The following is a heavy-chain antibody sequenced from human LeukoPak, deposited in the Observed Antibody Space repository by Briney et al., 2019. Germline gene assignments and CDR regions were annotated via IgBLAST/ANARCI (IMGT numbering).Heavy chain of an antibody. Sequence: PSETLSLTCTVSGGSISSSSYYWGWIRQPPGKGPEWIGSMYSSGSTYYNPSLKSRVTISVDTSKNQFSLKLSSVTAADTAVYYCARSGSGYLRYYFDYWGQGTLVTVSS. V-gene: IGHV4-39*07. CDR2: MYSSGST. D-gene: IGHD5-12*01. CDR1: GGSISSSSYY. CDR3: ARSGSGYLRYYFDY. J-gene: IGHJ4*02.